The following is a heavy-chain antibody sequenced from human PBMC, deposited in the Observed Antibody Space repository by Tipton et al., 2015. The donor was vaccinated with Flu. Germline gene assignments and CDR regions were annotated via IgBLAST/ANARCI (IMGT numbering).Heavy chain of an antibody. CDR2: IDPDSGGT. D-gene: IGHD2-21*01. V-gene: IGHV1-2*02. CDR3: ARGRGVAIGYYYNMDV. CDR1: GYTFTRYY. J-gene: IGHJ6*03. Sequence: QSGAEVKKPGASARVSCKASGYTFTRYYIHWVRQAPGQGLEWMGWIDPDSGGTSYPQKFQGRVTMTRDTSINTAYMELSSLRSDDTAVYYCARGRGVAIGYYYNMDVWAKGPRSPSP.